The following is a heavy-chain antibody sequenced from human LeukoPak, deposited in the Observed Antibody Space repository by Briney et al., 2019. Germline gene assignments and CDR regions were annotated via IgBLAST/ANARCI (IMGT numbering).Heavy chain of an antibody. CDR1: GFTFNSYA. CDR3: AKRDYYDSSGYFPLFDY. D-gene: IGHD3-22*01. Sequence: GGSLRLSCAASGFTFNSYAMAWVRQAPGKGLEWVSGISGDAVTIYYADSVKGRFTISRDNSKNTLYLQMSSLRAEDTAVYYCAKRDYYDSSGYFPLFDYWGQGTLVTVSS. V-gene: IGHV3-23*01. J-gene: IGHJ4*02. CDR2: ISGDAVTI.